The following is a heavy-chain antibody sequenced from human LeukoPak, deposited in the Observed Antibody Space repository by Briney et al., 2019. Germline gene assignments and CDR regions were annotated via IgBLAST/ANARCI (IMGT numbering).Heavy chain of an antibody. J-gene: IGHJ4*02. D-gene: IGHD4-17*01. CDR1: GFTVSNNY. V-gene: IGHV3-53*01. Sequence: GGSLRLSCAASGFTVSNNYMGWVRQAPGRGLEWVSLIYSGGSTYYADSVKGRFTISRDNSKNTLYLQMNSLRAEDTAVFFCARMAWDGDYVDGYWGQGTLVTVSS. CDR2: IYSGGST. CDR3: ARMAWDGDYVDGY.